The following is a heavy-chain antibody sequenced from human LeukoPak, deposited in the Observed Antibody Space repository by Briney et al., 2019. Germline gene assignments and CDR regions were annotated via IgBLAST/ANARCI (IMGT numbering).Heavy chain of an antibody. V-gene: IGHV4-31*03. D-gene: IGHD3-22*01. CDR1: GGSISSGVYF. Sequence: SETLSLTCTVSGGSISSGVYFWSWIRQHPGKGLEWIAHIYHAGSTHDNPSLRGRVAISLDTSANQFSLRLSSVTAADTAVYFCARATHYSASTGGPYMDVWGQGTTVTVSS. CDR2: IYHAGST. J-gene: IGHJ6*03. CDR3: ARATHYSASTGGPYMDV.